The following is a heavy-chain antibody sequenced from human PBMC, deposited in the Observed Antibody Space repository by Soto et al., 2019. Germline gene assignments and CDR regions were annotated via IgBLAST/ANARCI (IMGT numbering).Heavy chain of an antibody. CDR2: ISNDGETT. J-gene: IGHJ3*02. V-gene: IGHV3-64D*06. CDR1: GFIFSSYA. Sequence: HPGGSLRLSCSASGFIFSSYAMHWVRQAPGKGLEYLSVISNDGETTYYADSVKGRFTNSRDNSKNMLYLQMSGLRVEDTAVYYCVKAGYNVYDSASDIWGQGTMVTVSS. D-gene: IGHD5-12*01. CDR3: VKAGYNVYDSASDI.